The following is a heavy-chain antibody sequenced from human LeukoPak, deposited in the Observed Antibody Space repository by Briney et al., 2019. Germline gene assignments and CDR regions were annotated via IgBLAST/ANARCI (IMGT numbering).Heavy chain of an antibody. CDR1: GYTLTELS. D-gene: IGHD5-18*01. J-gene: IGHJ4*02. Sequence: ASVTVSCTVPGYTLTELSMHWVRQAPGKGLEWMGGFDPEDGETIYAQKFQGRVTMTEDTSTDTAYMELSSLRSEDTAVYYCATFVTRGYSWGDYWGQGTLVTVSS. V-gene: IGHV1-24*01. CDR2: FDPEDGET. CDR3: ATFVTRGYSWGDY.